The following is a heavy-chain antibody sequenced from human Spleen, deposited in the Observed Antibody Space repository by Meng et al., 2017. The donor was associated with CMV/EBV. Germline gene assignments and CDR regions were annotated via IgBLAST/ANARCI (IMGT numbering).Heavy chain of an antibody. Sequence: GSLRLSCTVSGGSISSSSYYWGWIRQPPGKGLEWIGSIHYSGSTYYNPSLKSRVTISVDTSKNQLSLKLTSVTAADTAVYYCARAGGTGTGFHWGQGTLVTVSS. V-gene: IGHV4-39*07. D-gene: IGHD1/OR15-1a*01. CDR2: IHYSGST. CDR3: ARAGGTGTGFH. J-gene: IGHJ4*02. CDR1: GGSISSSSYY.